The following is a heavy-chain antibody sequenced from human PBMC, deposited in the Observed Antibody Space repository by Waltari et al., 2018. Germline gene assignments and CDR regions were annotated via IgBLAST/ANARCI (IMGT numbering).Heavy chain of an antibody. D-gene: IGHD3-22*01. J-gene: IGHJ6*02. CDR1: GGSISSGSYY. V-gene: IGHV4-61*02. Sequence: QVQLQESGPGLVKPSQTLSLTCTVSGGSISSGSYYWSWIRQPAGKGLEWIGRIYTSGSTNYNPSLKSRVTISVDTSKNQFSLKLSSVTAADTAVYYCARERYYDSSGFYYYYGMDVWGQGTTVTVSS. CDR2: IYTSGST. CDR3: ARERYYDSSGFYYYYGMDV.